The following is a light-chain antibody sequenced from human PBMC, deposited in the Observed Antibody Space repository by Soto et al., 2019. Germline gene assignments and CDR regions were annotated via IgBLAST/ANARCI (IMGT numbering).Light chain of an antibody. Sequence: DIHMSQSPSTLSASVGYRFTITCRASQSISRGLAWYQQKTGKAPKFLIDGVSSLKSGVPSRYRGSGSGTEFTLVISSLQPDDFETYYCQQYNSYSATFGQGTKVDIK. V-gene: IGKV1-5*01. CDR2: GVS. J-gene: IGKJ1*01. CDR1: QSISRG. CDR3: QQYNSYSAT.